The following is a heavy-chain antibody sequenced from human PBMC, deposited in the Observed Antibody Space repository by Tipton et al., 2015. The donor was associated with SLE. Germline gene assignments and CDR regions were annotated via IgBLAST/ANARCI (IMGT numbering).Heavy chain of an antibody. Sequence: TLSLTCTVSFGSINSANHFWSWVRQLPGEGLEWIGFISYRGSAYSNPSLQSRVTISLDTSKNQFSLKLSSVTAADTAVYYCARFWGPNSWYFDYWGQGTLVTVSS. D-gene: IGHD6-13*01. CDR3: ARFWGPNSWYFDY. J-gene: IGHJ4*02. CDR2: ISYRGSA. CDR1: FGSINSANHF. V-gene: IGHV4-30-4*08.